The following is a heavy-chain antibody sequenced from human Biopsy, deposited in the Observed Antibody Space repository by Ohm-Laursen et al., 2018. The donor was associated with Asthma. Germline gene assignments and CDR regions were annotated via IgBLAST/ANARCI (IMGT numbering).Heavy chain of an antibody. Sequence: PTQTLTLTRTFSGFSLSTSGGGVGWIRQPPGKALEWLGNIYWEDDKRYSPSLQSRLTITRETPKDQVVLTMTNMGPVDTGTYYCVHTLVGLKAFDFWGQGTLVTVSS. D-gene: IGHD1-26*01. CDR1: GFSLSTSGGG. CDR2: IYWEDDK. V-gene: IGHV2-5*02. CDR3: VHTLVGLKAFDF. J-gene: IGHJ4*02.